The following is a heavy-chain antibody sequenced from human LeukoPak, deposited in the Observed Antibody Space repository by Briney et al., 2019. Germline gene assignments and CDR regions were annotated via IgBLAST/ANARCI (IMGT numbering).Heavy chain of an antibody. J-gene: IGHJ5*02. CDR1: GYTFTSYD. CDR3: ARGQKALWFGEYNWFDP. V-gene: IGHV1-8*01. D-gene: IGHD3-10*01. CDR2: MNPNSGNT. Sequence: GASVKVSCKASGYTFTSYDINWVRQAPGQGLEWMGWMNPNSGNTGYAQKFQGRVTMTRNTSISTAYMELSSLRSEDTAVYYCARGQKALWFGEYNWFDPWGQGTLVTVSS.